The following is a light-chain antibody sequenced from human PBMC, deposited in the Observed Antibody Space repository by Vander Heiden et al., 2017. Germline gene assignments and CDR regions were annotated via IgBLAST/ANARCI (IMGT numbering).Light chain of an antibody. J-gene: IGKJ5*01. Sequence: DIQMTQSPSSLSASVGDRVTITCRASQSISSYLNWYQQKPGKAPKLLIYAASSLQSGVPSRFSGSASGTDFTLTISMLQPEDFATYYCQQCDSTPFTFGQGTRMEIK. CDR1: QSISSY. CDR2: AAS. CDR3: QQCDSTPFT. V-gene: IGKV1-39*01.